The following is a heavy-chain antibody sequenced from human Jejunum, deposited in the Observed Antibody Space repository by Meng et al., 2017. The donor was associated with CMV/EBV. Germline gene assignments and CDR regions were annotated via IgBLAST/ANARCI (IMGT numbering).Heavy chain of an antibody. CDR3: LYSGNEWCYGY. V-gene: IGHV3-15*01. CDR2: VKSGGTI. J-gene: IGHJ4*02. D-gene: IGHD5-12*01. CDR1: GFTLRTDW. Sequence: EVQLVESGGGLVNPGGSLRLSCAGSGFTLRTDWMSWVRQAPGKGLEWLGRVKSGGTIDYAAPVKGRFTISRDDAKNIMYLQMNSLKIEDTARYYCLYSGNEWCYGYWGQGTRVTVAS.